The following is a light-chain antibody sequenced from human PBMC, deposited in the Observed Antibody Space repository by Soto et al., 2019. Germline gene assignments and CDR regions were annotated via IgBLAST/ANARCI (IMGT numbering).Light chain of an antibody. Sequence: EIVMTQSPATLSVSPGGRATLSCRASQSISSYLAWYQQKPGQAPRLLIYGASSRATGIPDRFSGSGSGTEFTLTISSLQSEDFAVYYCQQYNNWPPITFGQGTRLEIK. CDR2: GAS. V-gene: IGKV3D-15*01. CDR1: QSISSY. CDR3: QQYNNWPPIT. J-gene: IGKJ5*01.